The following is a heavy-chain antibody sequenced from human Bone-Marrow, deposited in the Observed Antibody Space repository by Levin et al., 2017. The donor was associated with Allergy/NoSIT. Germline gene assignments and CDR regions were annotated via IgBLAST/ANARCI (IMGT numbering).Heavy chain of an antibody. CDR1: GFTFSSYS. CDR2: ISSSSSYI. J-gene: IGHJ6*03. D-gene: IGHD3-10*01. CDR3: ATFPLYYYGSGRLYYMDV. V-gene: IGHV3-21*01. Sequence: LSLTCAASGFTFSSYSMNWVRQAPGKGLEWVSSISSSSSYIYYADSVKGRFTISRDNAKNSLYLQMNSLRAEDTAVYYCATFPLYYYGSGRLYYMDVWGKGTTVTVSS.